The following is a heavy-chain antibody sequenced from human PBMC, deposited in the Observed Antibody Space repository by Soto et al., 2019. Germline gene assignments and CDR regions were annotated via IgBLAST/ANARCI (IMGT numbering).Heavy chain of an antibody. V-gene: IGHV1-69*13. CDR1: GGTFSSYA. CDR3: ARGIRDGYNTMDY. CDR2: IIPTFGTA. Sequence: SVKVSCKASGGTFSSYAISWVRQAPGQGLEWMGGIIPTFGTANYAQKFQGRVTITADESTSTAYMELSSLRSEDTAVYYCARGIRDGYNTMDYWGQGTLVTVSS. J-gene: IGHJ4*02. D-gene: IGHD5-12*01.